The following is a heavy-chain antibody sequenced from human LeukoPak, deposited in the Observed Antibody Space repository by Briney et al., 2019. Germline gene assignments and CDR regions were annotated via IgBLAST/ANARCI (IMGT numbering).Heavy chain of an antibody. CDR1: GYTFTGYY. Sequence: ASVKVSCKASGYTFTGYYMHWVRQAPGQGLEWMGRINPNSGDTNYAQKFQGRVTMTRDTSISTAYMELSRLRSDDTAVYYCASLRYSSSWHDYWGQGTLVTVSS. CDR2: INPNSGDT. D-gene: IGHD6-13*01. J-gene: IGHJ4*02. V-gene: IGHV1-2*06. CDR3: ASLRYSSSWHDY.